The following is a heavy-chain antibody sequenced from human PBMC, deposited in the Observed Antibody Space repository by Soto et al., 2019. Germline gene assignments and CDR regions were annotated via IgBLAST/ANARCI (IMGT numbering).Heavy chain of an antibody. CDR2: IKYDGNNK. CDR3: ARDPLSGDYIWRSYRPGIMDV. Sequence: QVQLVESGGGVVQPGSSLRLSCAASGVSFKTFGMHWVRQAPGKGLEWVAVIKYDGNNKLYADSVKGRFTISRDNSKNTLHLQMNSLRAEDTAVYYCARDPLSGDYIWRSYRPGIMDVWGKGTTVTVSS. J-gene: IGHJ6*04. V-gene: IGHV3-33*01. D-gene: IGHD3-16*02. CDR1: GVSFKTFG.